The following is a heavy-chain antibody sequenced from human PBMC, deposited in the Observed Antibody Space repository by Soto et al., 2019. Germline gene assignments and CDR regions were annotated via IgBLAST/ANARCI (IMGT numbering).Heavy chain of an antibody. CDR2: ISSSSSTI. J-gene: IGHJ4*02. V-gene: IGHV3-48*02. Sequence: GGSLRLSCAASGFTFSSYSMNWVRQAPGKGLEWVSYISSSSSTIYYADSVKGRFTISRDNAKNSLYLKMNNLRDEDTAVYYCARDSRKTTTSTYYYDSSGHGTARPTTGFDYWGQGTLVTVSS. CDR3: ARDSRKTTTSTYYYDSSGHGTARPTTGFDY. CDR1: GFTFSSYS. D-gene: IGHD3-22*01.